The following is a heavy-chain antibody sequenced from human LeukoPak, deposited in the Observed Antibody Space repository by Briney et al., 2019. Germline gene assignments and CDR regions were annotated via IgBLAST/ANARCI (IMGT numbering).Heavy chain of an antibody. Sequence: GASVKVSCKASGYTFTSYGISWVRQAPGQGLEWMGRISAYNGNTNYAQKLQGRVTMTTDTSTSTAYMELRSLRSDDTAVYYCARDGPQWELLLRYAFDIWGQGTMVTVSS. V-gene: IGHV1-18*01. CDR2: ISAYNGNT. CDR3: ARDGPQWELLLRYAFDI. D-gene: IGHD1-26*01. CDR1: GYTFTSYG. J-gene: IGHJ3*02.